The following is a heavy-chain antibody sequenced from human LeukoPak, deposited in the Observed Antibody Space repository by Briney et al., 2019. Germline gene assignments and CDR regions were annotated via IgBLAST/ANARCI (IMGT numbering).Heavy chain of an antibody. CDR2: IYDSGSS. J-gene: IGHJ4*02. D-gene: IGHD2-15*01. Sequence: KPSETLSLTCTVSGGSISSYYWSWIRQSPGKGLEWIGYIYDSGSSNYNPSLKSRVTMSVDTSKNQFSLKPSSVTTADTAVYYCARGFCSGGSCYFDYWGQGTQVTVSS. V-gene: IGHV4-59*01. CDR1: GGSISSYY. CDR3: ARGFCSGGSCYFDY.